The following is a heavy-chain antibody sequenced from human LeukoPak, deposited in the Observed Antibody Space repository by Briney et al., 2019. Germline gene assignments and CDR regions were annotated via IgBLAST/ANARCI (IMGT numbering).Heavy chain of an antibody. CDR2: ISYDGSNK. CDR3: AKEDSSSPTLDY. J-gene: IGHJ4*02. D-gene: IGHD6-6*01. Sequence: GGSLRLSCAASGFTFSSHGMHWVRQAPGKGLEWVAVISYDGSNKYYADSVKGRFTISRDNSKNTLYLQMNSLRAEDTAVYYCAKEDSSSPTLDYWGQGTLVTVSS. CDR1: GFTFSSHG. V-gene: IGHV3-30*18.